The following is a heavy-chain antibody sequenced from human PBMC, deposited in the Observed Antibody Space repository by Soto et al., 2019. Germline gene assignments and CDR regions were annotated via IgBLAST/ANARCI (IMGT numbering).Heavy chain of an antibody. V-gene: IGHV3-53*04. D-gene: IGHD3-9*01. Sequence: GGSLRLSCAASGFTVSSNYMSWVRQAPGKGLEWVSVIYSGGSTYYADSVKGRFTISRHNSKNTLYLQMNSLRAEDTAVYYCARVSVDILPGPFDYWGQGTLVTVSS. CDR2: IYSGGST. CDR3: ARVSVDILPGPFDY. CDR1: GFTVSSNY. J-gene: IGHJ4*02.